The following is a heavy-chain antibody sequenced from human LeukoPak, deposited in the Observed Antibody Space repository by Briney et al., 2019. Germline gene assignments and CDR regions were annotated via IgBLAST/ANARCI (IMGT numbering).Heavy chain of an antibody. CDR2: INPNSGGT. D-gene: IGHD1-1*01. CDR1: GYTFTGYY. J-gene: IGHJ6*03. Sequence: GASVKVSCKASGYTFTGYYMHWVRQAPGQGLEWMGWINPNSGGTNYAQKFQGRVTMTRDTSISTAYMELSRLRSDDTAVYYCARSLPIWRGDDGVYYYYYMDVWGKGTTVTVSS. V-gene: IGHV1-2*02. CDR3: ARSLPIWRGDDGVYYYYYMDV.